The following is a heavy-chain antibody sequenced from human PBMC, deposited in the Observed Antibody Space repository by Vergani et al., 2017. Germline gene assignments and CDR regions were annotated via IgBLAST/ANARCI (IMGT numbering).Heavy chain of an antibody. CDR2: ISSSSSYI. D-gene: IGHD5-24*01. J-gene: IGHJ5*02. Sequence: EVQLVESGGGLVKPGGSLRLSCAASGFTFSSYSMNWVRQAPGKGLEWVSSISSSSSYIYYADSVKGRFTISRDNSKNSLYLQMNSLRAEDTAVYYCARVLWPSVGRDSYNLNWFDPWGQGTLVTVSS. V-gene: IGHV3-21*01. CDR3: ARVLWPSVGRDSYNLNWFDP. CDR1: GFTFSSYS.